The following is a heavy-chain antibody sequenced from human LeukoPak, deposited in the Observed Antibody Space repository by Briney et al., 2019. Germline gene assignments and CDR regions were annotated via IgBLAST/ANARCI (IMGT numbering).Heavy chain of an antibody. D-gene: IGHD1-7*01. CDR3: AKNVEVPSWFDP. CDR2: ISGSGGST. Sequence: GGSLRLSCAASRFTFSSYAMSWVRQAPGKWLEWVSAISGSGGSTYYADSVKGRFTISRDNSKNTLYLQMNSLRAEDTAVYYCAKNVEVPSWFDPWGQGTLVTVSS. J-gene: IGHJ5*02. CDR1: RFTFSSYA. V-gene: IGHV3-23*01.